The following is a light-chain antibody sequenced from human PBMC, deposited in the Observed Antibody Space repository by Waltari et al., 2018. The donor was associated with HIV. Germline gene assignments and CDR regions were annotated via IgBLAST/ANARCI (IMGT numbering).Light chain of an antibody. Sequence: QSALTQPASVSGSPGQSITISCTGTSIDVGSYNLVSWYQNHPGKAPKLMIYEVNKQPAGVSNLFSASKSGKTSSLTISGLQAEDEADYYCCSNAGRDMVFGGVTKLTVL. V-gene: IGLV2-23*02. CDR2: EVN. CDR1: SIDVGSYNL. CDR3: CSNAGRDMV. J-gene: IGLJ2*01.